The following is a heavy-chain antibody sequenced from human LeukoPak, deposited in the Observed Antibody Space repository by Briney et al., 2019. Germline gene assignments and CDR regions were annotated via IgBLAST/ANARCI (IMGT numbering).Heavy chain of an antibody. J-gene: IGHJ4*02. Sequence: GASVKVSCKASGYTFTRYYMHWVRQAPGQGLEWMGWINPNSGGTNYAQKFQGRVTMARDTSISTAYMELSRLRSDDTAVYYCARAAYYYDSSGYYSGYYFDYWGQGTLVTVSS. V-gene: IGHV1-2*02. D-gene: IGHD3-22*01. CDR2: INPNSGGT. CDR3: ARAAYYYDSSGYYSGYYFDY. CDR1: GYTFTRYY.